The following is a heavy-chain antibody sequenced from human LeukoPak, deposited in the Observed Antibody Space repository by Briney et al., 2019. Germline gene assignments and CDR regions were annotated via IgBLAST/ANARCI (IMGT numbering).Heavy chain of an antibody. Sequence: GGSLRLSCAASGFTFSSYEMNWVRQAPGKGLEWVSYISSSGSTIYYADSVKGRFTISRDNAKNSLYLQMNSLRAEDTAVYYCARELGATTTYYYYYYYMDVWGKGTTVTVSS. D-gene: IGHD1-26*01. J-gene: IGHJ6*03. V-gene: IGHV3-48*03. CDR2: ISSSGSTI. CDR3: ARELGATTTYYYYYYYMDV. CDR1: GFTFSSYE.